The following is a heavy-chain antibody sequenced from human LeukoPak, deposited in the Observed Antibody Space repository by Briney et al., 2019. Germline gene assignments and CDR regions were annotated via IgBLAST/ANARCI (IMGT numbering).Heavy chain of an antibody. V-gene: IGHV3-23*01. Sequence: GGSLRLSCGASAFTFSSHAMSWVRQTPERGLEWVSAITGGGDSAYYPDSVKGRFTISRDNSKNTLYLQMNNLGAEDTALYYCVSGDTGSGYYYWGQGTLVTVSS. D-gene: IGHD3-22*01. J-gene: IGHJ4*02. CDR2: ITGGGDSA. CDR1: AFTFSSHA. CDR3: VSGDTGSGYYY.